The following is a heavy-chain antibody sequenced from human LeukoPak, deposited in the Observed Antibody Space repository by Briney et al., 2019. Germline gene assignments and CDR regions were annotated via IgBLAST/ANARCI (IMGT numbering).Heavy chain of an antibody. CDR2: VDPEDGET. Sequence: ASVKVSCKVSGYTFTDYYMHWVQQAPGEGLEWMGLVDPEDGETIYAEKFQGRVTITADTSTDTAYMELSSLRSEDTAVYYCAKDYSNYSMGYWGQGTLVTVSS. CDR3: AKDYSNYSMGY. D-gene: IGHD4-11*01. V-gene: IGHV1-69-2*01. J-gene: IGHJ4*02. CDR1: GYTFTDYY.